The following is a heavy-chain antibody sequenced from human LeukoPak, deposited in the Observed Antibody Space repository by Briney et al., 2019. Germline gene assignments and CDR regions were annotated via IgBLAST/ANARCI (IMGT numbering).Heavy chain of an antibody. V-gene: IGHV3-23*01. CDR3: AKSGYNRFDY. CDR1: GFTFTNYA. CDR2: TVGSGPDT. J-gene: IGHJ4*02. Sequence: PGGSLRLSCAASGFTFTNYAMSWVRQTPGKGLEWVSATVGSGPDTYHADSVKGRFTVSRDNSRNTLYLQMNSLRVEDTAVYFCAKSGYNRFDYWGQGTLVTVSS. D-gene: IGHD5-24*01.